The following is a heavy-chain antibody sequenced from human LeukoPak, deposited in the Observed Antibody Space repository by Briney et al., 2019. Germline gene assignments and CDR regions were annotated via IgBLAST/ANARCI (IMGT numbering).Heavy chain of an antibody. D-gene: IGHD3-22*01. CDR1: GYTFTSYG. V-gene: IGHV1-18*01. J-gene: IGHJ1*01. CDR2: ISAYNGNT. Sequence: GASVKVSCTASGYTFTSYGISWVRQAPGQGLEWMGWISAYNGNTNYAQKLQGRVTMTTDTSTSTAYMELRSLRSDDTAVYYCARDLYYYDSSGYSFQHWGQGTLVTVSS. CDR3: ARDLYYYDSSGYSFQH.